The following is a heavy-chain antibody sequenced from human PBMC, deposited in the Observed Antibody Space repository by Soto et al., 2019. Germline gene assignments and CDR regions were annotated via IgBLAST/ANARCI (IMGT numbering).Heavy chain of an antibody. CDR3: ARDLNWIVQIYSYYGMVV. D-gene: IGHD1-26*01. J-gene: IGHJ6*02. Sequence: VGYLRLACAACGFTLSSYWMSWVRQAPGKGLEWVANIKQDGSDKYYVDSVKGRFTISRDNAKNSLYLQMNSLRAEDTDVYYCARDLNWIVQIYSYYGMVVWGQGTTVTVS. V-gene: IGHV3-7*01. CDR1: GFTLSSYW. CDR2: IKQDGSDK.